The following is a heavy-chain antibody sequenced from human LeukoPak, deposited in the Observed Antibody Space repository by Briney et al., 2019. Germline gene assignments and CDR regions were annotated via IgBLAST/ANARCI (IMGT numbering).Heavy chain of an antibody. CDR2: INPNSGGT. D-gene: IGHD3-3*01. J-gene: IGHJ4*02. CDR1: GYTFPTYA. Sequence: ASVNVSCKASGYTFPTYAMNWVRQAPGQGLEWMGWINPNSGGTNYAQKFQGRVTMTRDTSISTAYMELSRLRSDDTAVYYCARGGKNDFWSGYPEYWGQGTLVTVSS. V-gene: IGHV1-2*02. CDR3: ARGGKNDFWSGYPEY.